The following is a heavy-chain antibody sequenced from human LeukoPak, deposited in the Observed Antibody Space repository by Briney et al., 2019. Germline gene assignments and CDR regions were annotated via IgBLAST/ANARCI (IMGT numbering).Heavy chain of an antibody. CDR3: ARDQYQLLRRNWFDP. Sequence: ASVKVSCKASGYTFTSYAMNWVRQAPGQGLEWMGWINTNTGNPTYAQGFTGRFVFSLDTSVSTAYLQISSLKAEDTAVYYCARDQYQLLRRNWFDPWGQGTLVTVSS. CDR1: GYTFTSYA. D-gene: IGHD2-2*01. CDR2: INTNTGNP. J-gene: IGHJ5*02. V-gene: IGHV7-4-1*02.